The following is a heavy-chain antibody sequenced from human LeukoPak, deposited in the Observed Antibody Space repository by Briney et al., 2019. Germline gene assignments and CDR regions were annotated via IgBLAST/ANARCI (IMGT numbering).Heavy chain of an antibody. D-gene: IGHD4-17*01. Sequence: PGGSLRLSCAASGFTFSSYWMHWVRQAPGKGLVWVSRINSDGSSTSYADSVKGRFTISRDNAKNTLYLQMNSLRAEDTAVYYCARAGDYGDQTWFDPWGQGTLVTVSS. V-gene: IGHV3-74*01. CDR1: GFTFSSYW. J-gene: IGHJ5*02. CDR2: INSDGSST. CDR3: ARAGDYGDQTWFDP.